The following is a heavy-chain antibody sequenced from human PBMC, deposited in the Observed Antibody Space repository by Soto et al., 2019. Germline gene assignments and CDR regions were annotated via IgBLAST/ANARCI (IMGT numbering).Heavy chain of an antibody. CDR1: GFTFSSYP. Sequence: QVKVVESGGGGVQPGTSLRLSCVASGFTFSSYPMHWLRQAPGKGLEWMAVISYDGRNKLYSDSVKGRFTAARDNDKSTVFLQMNSLKIEDTATSDCARLNITFDFWGQGTVVTVSS. CDR3: ARLNITFDF. V-gene: IGHV3-30*04. J-gene: IGHJ3*01. CDR2: ISYDGRNK.